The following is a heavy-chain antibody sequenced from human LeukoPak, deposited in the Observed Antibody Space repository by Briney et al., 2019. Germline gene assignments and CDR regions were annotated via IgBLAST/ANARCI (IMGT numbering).Heavy chain of an antibody. J-gene: IGHJ5*02. CDR3: AKDRVSPGFNWFDP. Sequence: GGSLRLSCAASGVIISSYAMSWVRQAPGKGLEWVSAINGRGDNTYYADFVKGRFTISRDNSKSTVYLQMSSLRTEDTAVYYCAKDRVSPGFNWFDPWGQGTLVTVSS. CDR1: GVIISSYA. V-gene: IGHV3-23*01. D-gene: IGHD2/OR15-2a*01. CDR2: INGRGDNT.